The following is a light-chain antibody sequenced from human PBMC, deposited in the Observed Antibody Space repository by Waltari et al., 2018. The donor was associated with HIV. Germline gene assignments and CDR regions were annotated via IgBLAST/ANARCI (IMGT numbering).Light chain of an antibody. CDR3: QAWDTTTAV. J-gene: IGLJ1*01. CDR1: KLGNKY. CDR2: SDA. Sequence: YDLTQPPSVSVSPGQTATITCSGDKLGNKYVSWYRQRPGQSPVLVIYSDAKRPSGIPERFSGSNSGSTATLTIRGTQAMDEGDYYCQAWDTTTAVFGTGTRVTVL. V-gene: IGLV3-1*01.